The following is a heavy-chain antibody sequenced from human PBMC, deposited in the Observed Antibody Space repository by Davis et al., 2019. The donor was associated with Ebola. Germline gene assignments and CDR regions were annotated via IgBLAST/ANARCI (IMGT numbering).Heavy chain of an antibody. CDR3: AKYCTNGVCPFDY. J-gene: IGHJ4*02. Sequence: GGSLRLSCAASGFTFSSYSMNWVRQAPGKGLEWVSSISSSSSYIYYADSVKGRFTISRDNSKNTLYLQMNSLRAEDTAVYYCAKYCTNGVCPFDYWGQGTLVTVSS. CDR1: GFTFSSYS. V-gene: IGHV3-21*01. CDR2: ISSSSSYI. D-gene: IGHD2-8*01.